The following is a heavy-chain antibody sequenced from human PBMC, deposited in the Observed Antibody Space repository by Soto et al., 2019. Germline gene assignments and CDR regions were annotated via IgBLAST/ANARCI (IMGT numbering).Heavy chain of an antibody. D-gene: IGHD2-2*01. Sequence: SETLSLTCAVYGGSFSGYYWSWIRQPPGKGLEWIGEINHSGSTNYNPSLKSRVTISVDTSKNQFSLKLSSLTAADTAVYYCARVAQDIVVVPALSHWYNWFDPWGQGTLVTVSS. CDR2: INHSGST. J-gene: IGHJ5*02. CDR1: GGSFSGYY. V-gene: IGHV4-34*01. CDR3: ARVAQDIVVVPALSHWYNWFDP.